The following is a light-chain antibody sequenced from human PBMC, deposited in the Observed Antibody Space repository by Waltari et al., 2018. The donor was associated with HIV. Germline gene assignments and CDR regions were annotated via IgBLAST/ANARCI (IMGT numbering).Light chain of an antibody. V-gene: IGKV1-5*03. J-gene: IGKJ1*01. CDR3: QQYNTYPWT. CDR1: QTVNSW. CDR2: KAS. Sequence: DIQLTQSPSTLSASVGDRVMITCRASQTVNSWLAWYQQKSGTAPKVLIYKASNLKSGVSARFSGSGFGAEFTLTISSLQPDDLATYYCQQYNTYPWTFGQGTRVEIK.